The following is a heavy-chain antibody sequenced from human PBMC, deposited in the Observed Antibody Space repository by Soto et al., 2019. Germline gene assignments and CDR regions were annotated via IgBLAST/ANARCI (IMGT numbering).Heavy chain of an antibody. CDR3: TTDSHFSARLVRFDL. V-gene: IGHV3-15*07. J-gene: IGHJ4*01. CDR2: IKSKIDGGTT. D-gene: IGHD3-3*02. Sequence: GGALRLSCAASGFTFSTAWINWGCPAPGEGVEWVGRIKSKIDGGTTDFAAFVQGRFAISRDDSQDTMFLQMNSLKSEDTAVYYCTTDSHFSARLVRFDLWGRGTLVTVLL. CDR1: GFTFSTAW.